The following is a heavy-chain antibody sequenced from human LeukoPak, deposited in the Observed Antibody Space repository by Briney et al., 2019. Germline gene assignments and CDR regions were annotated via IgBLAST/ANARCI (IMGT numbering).Heavy chain of an antibody. CDR2: TTHSGST. Sequence: SETLSLTCAVYIESFSGYYWTWIRQPPGKGLEWIGETTHSGSTNYNPSLKSRVTISVDTSKNQFSLKLSSLIAADTVVYYCARARGDLSLDYWGRGTPVTVSS. J-gene: IGHJ4*02. V-gene: IGHV4-34*01. CDR3: ARARGDLSLDY. CDR1: IESFSGYY. D-gene: IGHD2-21*02.